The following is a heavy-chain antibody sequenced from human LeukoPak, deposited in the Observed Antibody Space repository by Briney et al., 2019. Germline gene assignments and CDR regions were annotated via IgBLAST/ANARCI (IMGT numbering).Heavy chain of an antibody. J-gene: IGHJ3*02. V-gene: IGHV3-30-3*01. Sequence: GRSLRLSCAASGFTFSSYAMHWVRQAPGKGLEWVAVISYDGSNKYYADSVKGRFTISRDNSKNTLYLQMNSLRAEDTAVYYCARDAWALNAFDIWGQGTMVTVSS. CDR1: GFTFSSYA. CDR3: ARDAWALNAFDI. CDR2: ISYDGSNK.